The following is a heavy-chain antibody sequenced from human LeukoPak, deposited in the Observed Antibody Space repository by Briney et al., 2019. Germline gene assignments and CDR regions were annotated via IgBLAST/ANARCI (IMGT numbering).Heavy chain of an antibody. Sequence: PGGSLRLSCHASGFTFSGHWMHWARQRPGKGLEWVANIKQDGSEKYYVDSVKGRFTISRDNAKNSLYLQMNSLRAEDTAVYYCARARGGIAAATFDYWGQGTLVTVSS. D-gene: IGHD6-13*01. J-gene: IGHJ4*02. CDR1: GFTFSGHW. CDR2: IKQDGSEK. CDR3: ARARGGIAAATFDY. V-gene: IGHV3-7*01.